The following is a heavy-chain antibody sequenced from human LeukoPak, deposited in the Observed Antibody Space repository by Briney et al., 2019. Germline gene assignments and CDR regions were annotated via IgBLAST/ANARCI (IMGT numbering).Heavy chain of an antibody. CDR1: GGSISSYY. V-gene: IGHV4-59*08. CDR3: ARQSRSAAAGAFDY. CDR2: IYYSGST. J-gene: IGHJ4*02. Sequence: PSETLSLTCTVSGGSISSYYWSWIRQPPGKGLEWIGYIYYSGSTNYNPSLKSRVTVSVDTSKTQFSLKLSSVTAADTAVYYCARQSRSAAAGAFDYWGQGTLVTVSS. D-gene: IGHD6-13*01.